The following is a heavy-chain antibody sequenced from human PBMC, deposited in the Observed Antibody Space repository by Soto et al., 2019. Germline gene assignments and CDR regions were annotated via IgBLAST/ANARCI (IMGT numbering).Heavy chain of an antibody. V-gene: IGHV3-15*07. J-gene: IGHJ2*01. CDR3: TTRMITFGGVIVFDL. D-gene: IGHD3-16*02. Sequence: PGGSLRLSCAASGFTFSNAWMNWVRQAPGKGLEWVGRIKSKTDGGTTDYAAPVKGRFTISRDDSKNTLYLQMNSLKTEDTAVYYCTTRMITFGGVIVFDLWGRGTLVTVSS. CDR2: IKSKTDGGTT. CDR1: GFTFSNAW.